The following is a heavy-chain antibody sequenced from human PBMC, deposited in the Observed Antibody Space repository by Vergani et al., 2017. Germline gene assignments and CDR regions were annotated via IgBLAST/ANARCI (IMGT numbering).Heavy chain of an antibody. Sequence: QITLKESGPTLVKPTQTLTLTCTFSGFSLNTRGVSVAWIRQPPGKALDWLALIYWNDDQHYSPSLNNRVTITKDTSKNQVVLTMTNMDYVDTGTYSCVYKKTDSGTTGCFFPFYYYYYMDVWGKGTTVTVSS. CDR2: IYWNDDQ. V-gene: IGHV2-5*04. J-gene: IGHJ6*03. D-gene: IGHD1-7*01. CDR3: VYKKTDSGTTGCFFPFYYYYYMDV. CDR1: GFSLNTRGVS.